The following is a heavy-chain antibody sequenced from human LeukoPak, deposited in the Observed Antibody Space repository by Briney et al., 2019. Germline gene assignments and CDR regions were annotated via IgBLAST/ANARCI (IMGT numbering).Heavy chain of an antibody. CDR3: GGGGNRGYSSGIFDY. V-gene: IGHV1-69*05. Sequence: GSSVKVSCKASGGTFSSYAISWVRQAPGQGLEWVGGIIPIFGTANYAQKFQGRVTITTDESTSTAYMELSSLRSEDTAAYWCGGGGNRGYSSGIFDYWGQGTLVTVSS. CDR1: GGTFSSYA. CDR2: IIPIFGTA. J-gene: IGHJ4*02. D-gene: IGHD6-19*01.